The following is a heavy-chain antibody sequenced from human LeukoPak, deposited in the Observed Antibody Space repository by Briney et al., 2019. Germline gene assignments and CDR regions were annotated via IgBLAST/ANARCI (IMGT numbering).Heavy chain of an antibody. CDR3: ARVDPDYGGNSGIDY. Sequence: PGGSLRLSCAASGFTFSSYEMNWVRQAPGKGLEWGSYISSSGSTIYYADSVKGRFTISRDNAKNSLYLQMNSLRAEDTAVYYCARVDPDYGGNSGIDYWGQGTLVTVSS. CDR1: GFTFSSYE. V-gene: IGHV3-48*03. D-gene: IGHD4-23*01. J-gene: IGHJ4*02. CDR2: ISSSGSTI.